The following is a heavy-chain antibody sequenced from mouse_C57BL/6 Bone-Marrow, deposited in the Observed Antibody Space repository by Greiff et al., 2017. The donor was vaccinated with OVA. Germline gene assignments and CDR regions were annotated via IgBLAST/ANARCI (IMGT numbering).Heavy chain of an antibody. J-gene: IGHJ2*01. V-gene: IGHV14-4*01. CDR1: GFNIKDDY. CDR3: TTGIYYKGY. D-gene: IGHD2-1*01. Sequence: EVQLQQSGAELVRPGASVKLSCTASGFNIKDDYMHWVKQRPEQGLEWIGWIDPENGDTEYASKFQGKATITADTSSNTAYLQLSSLTSEDTAVYYCTTGIYYKGYWGQGTTLTVSA. CDR2: IDPENGDT.